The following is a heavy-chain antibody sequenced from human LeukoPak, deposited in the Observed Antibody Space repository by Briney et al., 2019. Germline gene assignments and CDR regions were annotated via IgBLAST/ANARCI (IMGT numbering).Heavy chain of an antibody. CDR3: AREGYEDAFDI. D-gene: IGHD3-3*01. CDR2: MSYDGSNK. CDR1: GFTFSSYA. Sequence: GRSLRLSCAASGFTFSSYAMYWVRQAPGKGLEWLALMSYDGSNKYYADSVKGRFTISRDNSKNTLYLQMNSLRAEDTAVYYCAREGYEDAFDIWGQGTMVTVSS. V-gene: IGHV3-30-3*01. J-gene: IGHJ3*02.